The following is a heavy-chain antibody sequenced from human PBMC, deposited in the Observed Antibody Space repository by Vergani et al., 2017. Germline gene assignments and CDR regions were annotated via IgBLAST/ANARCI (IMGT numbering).Heavy chain of an antibody. V-gene: IGHV4-59*08. D-gene: IGHD6-25*01. CDR1: GGPISSYY. J-gene: IGHJ6*02. CDR3: ARQRIAARTYYYYGMDV. CDR2: IYYSGST. Sequence: QVQLQESGPGLVKPSETLSLTCTVSGGPISSYYWSWIRQPPGRGLEWIGYIYYSGSTNYNPSLKSRVTISVDTSKNQFSLKLSSVTAADTAVYYCARQRIAARTYYYYGMDVWGQGTTVTVSS.